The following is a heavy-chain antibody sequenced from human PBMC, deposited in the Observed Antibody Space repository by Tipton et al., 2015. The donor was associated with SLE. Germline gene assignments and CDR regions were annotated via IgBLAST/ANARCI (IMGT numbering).Heavy chain of an antibody. CDR3: ARVLAAAGLDY. J-gene: IGHJ4*02. CDR2: IYSGGST. V-gene: IGHV3-53*05. D-gene: IGHD6-13*01. Sequence: SLRLSCAASGFTVSSNYMSWVRQAPGKGLEWVSVIYSGGSTYYADSVKGRFTISRDNSKNTLYLQMNSLRAEDTAVYYCARVLAAAGLDYWGQGTLVTVSS. CDR1: GFTVSSNY.